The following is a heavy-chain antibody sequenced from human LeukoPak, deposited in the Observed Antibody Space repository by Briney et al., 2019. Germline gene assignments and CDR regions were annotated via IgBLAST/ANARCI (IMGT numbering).Heavy chain of an antibody. J-gene: IGHJ5*02. CDR3: ARALSESIAARPYWFDP. V-gene: IGHV1-69*05. CDR2: IIPIFGTA. Sequence: SVKVSCKASGGTFSSYAISWVRQAPGQGLEWMGGIIPIFGTANYAQKFQGRVTITTDESTSTAYMELSSLRSEDTAVYYCARALSESIAARPYWFDPWGQGTLGTVSS. D-gene: IGHD6-6*01. CDR1: GGTFSSYA.